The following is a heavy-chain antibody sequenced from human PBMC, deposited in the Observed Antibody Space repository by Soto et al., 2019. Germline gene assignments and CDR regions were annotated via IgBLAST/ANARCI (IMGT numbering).Heavy chain of an antibody. Sequence: TSETLSLTCTVSGDSVSSASYFWSWIRQPPGKGLEWIGYVSYTGNKNQKHSLRSRVTMSVDPSQNRFSLRLISVTAADTAVYYCARSGSAYSKYYFDYWGPGTLVTVSS. J-gene: IGHJ4*02. CDR3: ARSGSAYSKYYFDY. D-gene: IGHD3-22*01. V-gene: IGHV4-61*01. CDR1: GDSVSSASYF. CDR2: VSYTGNK.